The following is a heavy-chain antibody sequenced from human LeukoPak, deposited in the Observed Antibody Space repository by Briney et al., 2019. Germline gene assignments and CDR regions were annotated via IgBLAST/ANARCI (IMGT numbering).Heavy chain of an antibody. CDR1: GFTFSSYS. Sequence: PGGSLRLSCAASGFTFSSYSMNWVRQAPGKGLEWVSSISSSSSYIYYADSVKGRFTISRDNAKNSLYLQMNSLRAEDTAVYYCARDDSSSWTRYYYYYYMDVWGKGTTVTVSS. CDR3: ARDDSSSWTRYYYYYYMDV. D-gene: IGHD6-13*01. V-gene: IGHV3-21*01. J-gene: IGHJ6*03. CDR2: ISSSSSYI.